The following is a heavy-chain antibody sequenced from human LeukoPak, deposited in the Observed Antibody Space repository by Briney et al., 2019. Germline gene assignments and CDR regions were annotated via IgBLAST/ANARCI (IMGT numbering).Heavy chain of an antibody. J-gene: IGHJ4*02. CDR2: ISSDGGST. V-gene: IGHV3-64*02. D-gene: IGHD1-26*01. Sequence: GGSLRLSCAASGFTFSTYAMHWVRQAPGKGLEYISSISSDGGSTYYADSVKGRFIISRDNSKNTLYLQMGRLRAEDMAVYYFARSNNIVGATYFDYWGQGTLVTVCS. CDR1: GFTFSTYA. CDR3: ARSNNIVGATYFDY.